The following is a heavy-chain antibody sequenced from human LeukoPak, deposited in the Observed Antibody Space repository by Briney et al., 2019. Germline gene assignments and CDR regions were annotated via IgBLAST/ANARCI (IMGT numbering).Heavy chain of an antibody. V-gene: IGHV4-61*01. D-gene: IGHD6-13*01. Sequence: SQTLSLTCTLSGGSITSISSYWSWLRQPPGKGLEWIGYIYYGRTINYNPSLKTPVTMSVHTSKNQFSLKLSSVTAADTAVYYCARTTEAHSWRTRYYDYYMDVWGKGTTVTVSS. CDR3: ARTTEAHSWRTRYYDYYMDV. J-gene: IGHJ6*03. CDR2: IYYGRTI. CDR1: GGSITSISSY.